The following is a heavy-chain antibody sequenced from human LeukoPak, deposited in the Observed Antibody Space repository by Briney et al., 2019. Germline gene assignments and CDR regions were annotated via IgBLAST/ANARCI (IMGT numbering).Heavy chain of an antibody. D-gene: IGHD2-2*01. V-gene: IGHV3-48*04. CDR3: AREAAASRDVSDY. CDR2: ITSSSSTI. Sequence: GGSLRLSCAASGFTFSSYSMNWVRQAPGKGLEWVSYITSSSSTIYYADSVKGRFTISRDNAKNSLYLQMNSLRAEDTAVYYCAREAAASRDVSDYWGQGTLVTASS. J-gene: IGHJ4*02. CDR1: GFTFSSYS.